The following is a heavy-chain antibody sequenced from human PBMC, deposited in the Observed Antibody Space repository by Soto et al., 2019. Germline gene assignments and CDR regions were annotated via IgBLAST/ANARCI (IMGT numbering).Heavy chain of an antibody. CDR3: AKDYSSGWYDYCDF. J-gene: IGHJ4*02. Sequence: QVQLVESGGCVVQPGRSLRLSCTTSGFTFSSYAMHWVRQAPGKGLEWVALLSHDGTKKYSADSVKGRFTISRDDSKSTLYLQMNNLRAEDTAVYYCAKDYSSGWYDYCDFWGQGTLVTVSS. CDR1: GFTFSSYA. V-gene: IGHV3-30*18. D-gene: IGHD6-19*01. CDR2: LSHDGTKK.